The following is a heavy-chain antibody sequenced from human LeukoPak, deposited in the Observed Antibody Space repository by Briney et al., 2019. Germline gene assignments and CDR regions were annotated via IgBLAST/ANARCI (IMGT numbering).Heavy chain of an antibody. V-gene: IGHV4-59*01. CDR1: GGSISSYY. J-gene: IGHJ1*01. CDR2: IYYSGST. Sequence: SETLSLTCTVSGGSISSYYWSWIRQPPGKGLEWIGYIYYSGSTNYNPSLKSRVTISVDTSKNQFSLKLSSVTAADTAVYYCARSYYDSSGYYYVEYFQHWGQGTLVTVSS. CDR3: ARSYYDSSGYYYVEYFQH. D-gene: IGHD3-22*01.